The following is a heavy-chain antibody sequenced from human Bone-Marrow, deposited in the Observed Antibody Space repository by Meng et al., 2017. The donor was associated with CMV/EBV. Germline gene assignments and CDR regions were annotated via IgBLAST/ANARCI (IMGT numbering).Heavy chain of an antibody. CDR3: ARHCSSTSCYTDYFDY. V-gene: IGHV4-59*02. J-gene: IGHJ4*02. CDR2: IYYSGST. D-gene: IGHD2-2*02. CDR1: GGSVNNYY. Sequence: GSLRLSCTVSGGSVNNYYWSWIRQPPGKGLEWIGYIYYSGSTNYNPFFKSRVTISVDASKNYFSLNLRSVTAADTAVYYCARHCSSTSCYTDYFDYWGQGTLVTVSS.